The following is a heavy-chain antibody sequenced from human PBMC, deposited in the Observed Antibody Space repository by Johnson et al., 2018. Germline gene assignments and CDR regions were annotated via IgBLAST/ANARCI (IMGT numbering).Heavy chain of an antibody. D-gene: IGHD2-21*02. CDR2: LNNDGSST. V-gene: IGHV3-74*01. CDR1: GFSFSNYW. CDR3: AKELAAVKSFGGDAEEGYDHHYGMDV. J-gene: IGHJ6*02. Sequence: VQLQESGGGLVQPGGSLRLSCAASGFSFSNYWMYWVRQVPEKGLVWVSRLNNDGSSTNYAASVKGRFTISRDKSNNTLSLQMNSRRAEDTAVYYCAKELAAVKSFGGDAEEGYDHHYGMDVWGQGATVTGSS.